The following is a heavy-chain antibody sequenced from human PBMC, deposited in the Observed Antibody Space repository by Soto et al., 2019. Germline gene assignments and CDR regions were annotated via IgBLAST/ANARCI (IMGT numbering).Heavy chain of an antibody. CDR3: AVHGPTYYCCLAV. V-gene: IGHV4-39*01. CDR1: GGSIISGSYY. J-gene: IGHJ6*03. CDR2: IYYSGSC. Sequence: QLQLQESGPGLVKPSETLSLTCTVSGGSIISGSYYWDWIRQPPGKGLEWIGSIYYSGSCYYNRSLKSRGTVSADPSNHHFALRLSSVTAADTAVYYCAVHGPTYYCCLAVWGKGTADTVS.